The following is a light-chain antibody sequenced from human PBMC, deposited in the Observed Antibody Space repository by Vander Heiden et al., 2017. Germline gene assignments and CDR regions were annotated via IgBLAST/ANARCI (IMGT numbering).Light chain of an antibody. CDR3: QQNNNWPPFT. CDR1: QSVSSN. J-gene: IGKJ2*01. Sequence: EIVMTQSPATLSVSPGERATLSCRASQSVSSNLAWYQQKPGQAPRLLIYGASTRDTGIPARFSGSGYGKEFTLTISSRQSEDFAVYYCQQNNNWPPFTFGQGTKLDIK. CDR2: GAS. V-gene: IGKV3-15*01.